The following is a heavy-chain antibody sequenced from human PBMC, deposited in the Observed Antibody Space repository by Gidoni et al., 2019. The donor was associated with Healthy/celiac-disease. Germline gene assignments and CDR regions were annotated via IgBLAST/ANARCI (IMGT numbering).Heavy chain of an antibody. V-gene: IGHV3-21*01. J-gene: IGHJ4*02. D-gene: IGHD5-18*01. CDR3: AGGIQLWLYG. CDR1: GFTFSSYI. Sequence: EVKLVESGGGLVKPGGSLRIYFTASGFTFSSYIMNWVRQATGKGLVWFSSISSSSSYIYYADSVKSRFTISRDNAKNSLYLQMNSLRAEDTAVYYCAGGIQLWLYGWGQGTLVTVSS. CDR2: ISSSSSYI.